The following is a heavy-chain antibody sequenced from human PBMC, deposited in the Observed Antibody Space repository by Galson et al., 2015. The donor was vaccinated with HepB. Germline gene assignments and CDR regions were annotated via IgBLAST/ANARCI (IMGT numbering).Heavy chain of an antibody. Sequence: SVKVSCKVSGYTLTELSMHWVRQAPGKGLEWMGGFDPEDGETIYAQKFQGRVTMTEDTSTDTAYMELSSLRSEDTVVYYCATGFDYGGTEFDYWGQGTLVTVSS. J-gene: IGHJ4*02. CDR3: ATGFDYGGTEFDY. CDR2: FDPEDGET. CDR1: GYTLTELS. V-gene: IGHV1-24*01. D-gene: IGHD4-23*01.